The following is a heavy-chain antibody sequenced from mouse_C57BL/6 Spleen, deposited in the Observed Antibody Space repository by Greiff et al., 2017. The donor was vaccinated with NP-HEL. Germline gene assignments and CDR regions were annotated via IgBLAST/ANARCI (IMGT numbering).Heavy chain of an antibody. CDR3: ARDYYGNYGDY. D-gene: IGHD2-1*01. Sequence: DVKLQESGPGLVKPSQSLSLTCSVTGYSITSGYYWNWIRQFPGNKLEWMGYISYDGSNNYNPSLKNRISITRDTSKNQFFLKLNSVTTEDTATYYCARDYYGNYGDYWGQGTTLTVSS. CDR2: ISYDGSN. V-gene: IGHV3-6*01. CDR1: GYSITSGYY. J-gene: IGHJ2*01.